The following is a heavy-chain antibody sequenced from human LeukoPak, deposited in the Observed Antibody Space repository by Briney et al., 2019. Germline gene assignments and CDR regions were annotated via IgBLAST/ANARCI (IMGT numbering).Heavy chain of an antibody. CDR2: IYYSGST. V-gene: IGHV4-59*01. Sequence: PSETLSLTCTASVGSISSYYWSWIRQPPGKGLEWIGYIYYSGSTNYNPSLKSRVTISVDTSKNQFSLKLSSVTAADTAVYYCARTDPRDYYYYYMDVWGKGTTVTVSS. CDR3: ARTDPRDYYYYYMDV. CDR1: VGSISSYY. J-gene: IGHJ6*03.